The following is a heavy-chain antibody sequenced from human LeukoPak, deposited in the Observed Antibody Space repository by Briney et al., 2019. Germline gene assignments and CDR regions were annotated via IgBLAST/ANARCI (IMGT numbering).Heavy chain of an antibody. J-gene: IGHJ6*02. V-gene: IGHV4-59*08. Sequence: SETLSLTCTVSGGSISSYYWSWIRQPPGKGLEWIGYIYYSGSTNYNPSLKSRVTISVDTSKNQFSLKLSSVTAADTAVDYCARMGLWFGKRGDYYYGMDVWGQGATVTVSS. D-gene: IGHD3-10*01. CDR2: IYYSGST. CDR3: ARMGLWFGKRGDYYYGMDV. CDR1: GGSISSYY.